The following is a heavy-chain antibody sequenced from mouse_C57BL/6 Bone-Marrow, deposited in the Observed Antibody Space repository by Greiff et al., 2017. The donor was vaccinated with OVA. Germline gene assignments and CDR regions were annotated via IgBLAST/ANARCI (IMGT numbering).Heavy chain of an antibody. CDR2: ISDGGSYT. Sequence: EVKLEESGGGLVKPGGSLKLSCAASGFTFSSYAMSWVRQTPEKRLEWVATISDGGSYTYYPDNVKGRFTISRDNAKNNLYLQMSHLKSEDTAMYYCARDGYYIAYWGQGTLVTVSA. J-gene: IGHJ3*01. V-gene: IGHV5-4*03. CDR1: GFTFSSYA. CDR3: ARDGYYIAY. D-gene: IGHD2-3*01.